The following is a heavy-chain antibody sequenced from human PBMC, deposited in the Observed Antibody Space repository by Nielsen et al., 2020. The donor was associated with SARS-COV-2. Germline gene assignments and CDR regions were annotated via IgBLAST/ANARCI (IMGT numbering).Heavy chain of an antibody. Sequence: GESLKISCAASGFTVSSNYMSWVRQAPGKGLEWVSVIYSGGSTYYADSVKGRFTISRDNSKNTLYLQMNSLRAEDTAVYYCAREIYDYFDYWGQGTLVTVSS. V-gene: IGHV3-53*01. CDR1: GFTVSSNY. CDR3: AREIYDYFDY. CDR2: IYSGGST. J-gene: IGHJ4*02. D-gene: IGHD5/OR15-5a*01.